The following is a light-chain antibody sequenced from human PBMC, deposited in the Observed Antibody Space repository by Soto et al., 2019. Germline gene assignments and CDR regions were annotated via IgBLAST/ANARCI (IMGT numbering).Light chain of an antibody. V-gene: IGLV3-21*04. CDR1: NIGRKS. J-gene: IGLJ2*01. CDR2: YDG. CDR3: QVWDSSVDHII. Sequence: SYELTQPPSVSVAPGKTASITCEGNNIGRKSVHWYQQRPGQAPMVVIYYDGDRPSGIPERFSGSNSGTAVTLTISRVEAGDEADYYCQVWDSSVDHIIFGGGTQLTV.